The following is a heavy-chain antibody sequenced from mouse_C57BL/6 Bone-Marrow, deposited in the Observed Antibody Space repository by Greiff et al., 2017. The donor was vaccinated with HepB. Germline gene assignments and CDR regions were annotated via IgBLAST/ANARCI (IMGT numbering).Heavy chain of an antibody. D-gene: IGHD1-1*01. Sequence: EVQLVESGGGLVKPGGSLKLSCAASGFTFSSYAMSWVRQTPEKRLEWVATISDGGSYTYYPDNVKGRFTISRDNAKNNLYLQMSHLKSEDTAMYYCARGYYYGSRFAYWGQGTLVTVSA. CDR2: ISDGGSYT. V-gene: IGHV5-4*01. CDR3: ARGYYYGSRFAY. CDR1: GFTFSSYA. J-gene: IGHJ3*01.